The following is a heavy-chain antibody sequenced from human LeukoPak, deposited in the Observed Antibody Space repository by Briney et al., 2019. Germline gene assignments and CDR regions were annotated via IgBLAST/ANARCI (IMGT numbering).Heavy chain of an antibody. CDR3: ATNGGGDSGYGNFDY. Sequence: GGSLRLSCAASGFTFSSYAMHWVRQAPGKGLEWVSGISWNSDSIGYGDSVKGRFTISRDNAKNSLYLQMNSLRPEDTALYYCATNGGGDSGYGNFDYWGQGTLVTVSS. V-gene: IGHV3-9*01. D-gene: IGHD5-12*01. CDR1: GFTFSSYA. J-gene: IGHJ4*02. CDR2: ISWNSDSI.